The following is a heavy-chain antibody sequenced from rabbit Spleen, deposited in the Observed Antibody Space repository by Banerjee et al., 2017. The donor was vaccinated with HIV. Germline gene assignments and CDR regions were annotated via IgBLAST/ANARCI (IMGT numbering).Heavy chain of an antibody. J-gene: IGHJ4*01. CDR3: VRDAGRGDYIDGVFNL. CDR1: GFDFSNYG. D-gene: IGHD8-1*01. V-gene: IGHV1S47*01. CDR2: IEPIFGNT. Sequence: QEQLVESGGGLVQPGGSLKLSCKASGFDFSNYGVSWVRQAPGKGLEWIGYIEPIFGNTYYANWMNGRFPISSHNAQNTLYLQLSSLTAADTATYYCVRDAGRGDYIDGVFNLWGPGTLVTVS.